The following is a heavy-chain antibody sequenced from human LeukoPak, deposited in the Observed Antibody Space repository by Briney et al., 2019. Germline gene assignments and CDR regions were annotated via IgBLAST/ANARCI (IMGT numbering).Heavy chain of an antibody. CDR2: IIPIFGIA. V-gene: IGHV1-69*04. Sequence: SVKVSCKASGGTFSSYAISWVRQAPGQGLEWMGRIIPIFGIANYAQKFQGRVTITADKSTSTAYMELSSLRSEDTAVYYCAREAPNIVVVEGYCFDPWGQGTLVTVSS. CDR1: GGTFSSYA. CDR3: AREAPNIVVVEGYCFDP. J-gene: IGHJ5*02. D-gene: IGHD2-21*01.